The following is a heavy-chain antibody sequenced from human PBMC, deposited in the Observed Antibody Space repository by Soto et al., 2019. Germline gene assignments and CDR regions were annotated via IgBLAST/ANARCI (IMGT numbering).Heavy chain of an antibody. Sequence: QVQLVQSGAEVKKPGASVKVSCKASGYTFTSYDINWVRQATGQGLEWMGWMNPNSGNTGYAQKFQGRVTMTRNTSISTAYMELSSLRSEDTAVYHCARPYSSGWYGGYYYYGMDVWGQGTTVTVSS. CDR2: MNPNSGNT. CDR1: GYTFTSYD. J-gene: IGHJ6*02. D-gene: IGHD6-19*01. V-gene: IGHV1-8*01. CDR3: ARPYSSGWYGGYYYYGMDV.